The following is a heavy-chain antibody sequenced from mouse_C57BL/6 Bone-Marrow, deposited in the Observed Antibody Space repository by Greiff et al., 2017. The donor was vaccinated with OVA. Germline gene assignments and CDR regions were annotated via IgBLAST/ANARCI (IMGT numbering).Heavy chain of an antibody. CDR2: IDPANGNT. V-gene: IGHV14-3*01. CDR3: APYYYGSSCVDY. D-gene: IGHD1-1*01. J-gene: IGHJ2*01. Sequence: EVKLVESVAELVRPGASVKLSCTAFGFNIKNTYMHWVKQRPEQGLEWIGRIDPANGNTKYAPKFPGKATITADTSSNTAYLPLSSLTSEDTAIYDCAPYYYGSSCVDYWGQGTTLTVSA. CDR1: GFNIKNTY.